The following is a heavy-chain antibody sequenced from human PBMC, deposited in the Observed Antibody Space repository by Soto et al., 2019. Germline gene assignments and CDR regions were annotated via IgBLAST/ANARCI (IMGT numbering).Heavy chain of an antibody. CDR2: ISAYNGNT. V-gene: IGHV1-18*01. Sequence: ASVKVSCKASGYTFTSYGISWVRQAPGQGLEWMGWISAYNGNTNYAQKLQGRVTMTTDTSTSTAYMELRSLRSDDTAVYYCARDDVVVVVPAAANPNYFAYWGRGTLVTVSA. CDR1: GYTFTSYG. D-gene: IGHD2-2*01. J-gene: IGHJ4*02. CDR3: ARDDVVVVVPAAANPNYFAY.